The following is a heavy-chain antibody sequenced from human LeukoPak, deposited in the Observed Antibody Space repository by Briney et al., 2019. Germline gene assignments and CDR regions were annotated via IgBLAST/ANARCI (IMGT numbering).Heavy chain of an antibody. D-gene: IGHD3-22*01. CDR2: TKKDGSEK. CDR3: VRVDASGYYYELSFDY. V-gene: IGHV3-7*01. J-gene: IGHJ4*02. CDR1: GFTFSSYW. Sequence: GGSLRLSCAASGFTFSSYWMSWVRQAPGKGLEWVANTKKDGSEKEYVDSVKGRFTISRDNAKNSLYLQMNSLRVEDTAVYYCVRVDASGYYYELSFDYWGQGTLVTVSS.